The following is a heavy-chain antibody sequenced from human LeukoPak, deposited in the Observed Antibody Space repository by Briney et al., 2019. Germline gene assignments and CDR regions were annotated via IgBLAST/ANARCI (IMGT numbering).Heavy chain of an antibody. J-gene: IGHJ4*02. CDR1: GFSFSDYS. CDR3: ARGMGSYSFDY. Sequence: GGTLRLSCAASGFSFSDYSMNWVRQAPGKGLEWVSSINSRSNDIYYADSVKGRFTISRDNAKNSLYLQMNSLRAEDTAVYYCARGMGSYSFDYWGQGTLVTVSS. CDR2: INSRSNDI. V-gene: IGHV3-21*01. D-gene: IGHD3-10*01.